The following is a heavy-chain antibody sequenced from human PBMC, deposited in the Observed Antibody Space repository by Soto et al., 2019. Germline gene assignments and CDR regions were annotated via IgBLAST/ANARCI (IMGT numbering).Heavy chain of an antibody. CDR2: ISTDNGNT. J-gene: IGHJ5*02. D-gene: IGHD3-22*01. CDR3: ARGINYYDSSGDSWFDP. CDR1: GYTFTSSG. V-gene: IGHV1-18*01. Sequence: ASVKVSFKASGYTFTSSGISWVRQAPGQGLEWMGWISTDNGNTNYAQHLQGRVSMTTDTSTSTAYMDLRSLRSDDTAVYYCARGINYYDSSGDSWFDPWGQGTLVTVS.